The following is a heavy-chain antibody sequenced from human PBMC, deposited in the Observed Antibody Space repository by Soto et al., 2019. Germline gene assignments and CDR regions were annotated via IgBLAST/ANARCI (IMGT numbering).Heavy chain of an antibody. Sequence: GGSLRLSCAASGFTFSSYWMHWVRQAPGKELVWVSRINSDGSSTSYADSVKGRFTISRDNAKNTLYLQMNSLRAEDTAVYYCARDPGDYIWGIDYWGQGTLVTVSS. D-gene: IGHD3-16*01. CDR2: INSDGSST. J-gene: IGHJ4*02. CDR3: ARDPGDYIWGIDY. V-gene: IGHV3-74*01. CDR1: GFTFSSYW.